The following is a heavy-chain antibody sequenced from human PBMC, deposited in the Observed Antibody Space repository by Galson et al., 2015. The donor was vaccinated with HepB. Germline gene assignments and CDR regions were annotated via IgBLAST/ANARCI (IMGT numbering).Heavy chain of an antibody. CDR3: ARDPGYCSGGSCYLDY. CDR1: GYTFTSYY. CDR2: INPSGGST. V-gene: IGHV1-46*01. J-gene: IGHJ4*02. D-gene: IGHD2-15*01. Sequence: SVKVSCKASGYTFTSYYMHWVRQAPGQGLEWMGIINPSGGSTSYAQKFQGRVTMTRDTSTSTVYMELSSLRSEDTAVYYCARDPGYCSGGSCYLDYWGQGTLVTVSS.